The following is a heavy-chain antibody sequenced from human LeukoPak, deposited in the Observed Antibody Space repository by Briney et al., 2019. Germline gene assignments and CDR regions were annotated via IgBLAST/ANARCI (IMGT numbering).Heavy chain of an antibody. CDR2: MLHSGKA. Sequence: PSETLSLTCTVSGGSMIDHYWSWVRQPPGKGLEWVGYMLHSGKANSNPSLKSRVTISVDTSKNQVSLKLSSVTAADTAVYYCARDTHEYGSGSYYDDTFDSWGQGTLVTVSS. CDR3: ARDTHEYGSGSYYDDTFDS. D-gene: IGHD3-10*01. CDR1: GGSMIDHY. V-gene: IGHV4-59*11. J-gene: IGHJ3*02.